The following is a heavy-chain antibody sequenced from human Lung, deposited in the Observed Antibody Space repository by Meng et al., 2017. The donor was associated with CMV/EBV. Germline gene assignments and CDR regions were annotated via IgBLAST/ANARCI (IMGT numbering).Heavy chain of an antibody. CDR2: MSGSGGST. V-gene: IGHV3-23*01. D-gene: IGHD2-15*01. CDR1: GFAFSSYA. J-gene: IGHJ4*01. CDR3: APRYLPLGYCSGGNGYPSYFDY. Sequence: GGSLRLSCAASGFAFSSYALSWVRQAPGKGLEWVSGMSGSGGSTNYAAPVKGRFTISRDNSKNMLYLQMNSLTAEETAVYYCAPRYLPLGYCSGGNGYPSYFDYWGHGTLVTVSS.